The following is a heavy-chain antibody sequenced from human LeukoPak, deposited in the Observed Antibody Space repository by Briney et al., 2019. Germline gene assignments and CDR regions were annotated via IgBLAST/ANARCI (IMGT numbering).Heavy chain of an antibody. CDR2: ISYDGSNK. CDR1: GFTFSSYA. V-gene: IGHV3-30*04. J-gene: IGHJ6*03. Sequence: PGGSLRLSCAASGFTFSSYAMHWVRQAPGKGLEWVAVISYDGSNKYYADSVKGRFTISRDNSKNTLYLQMNSLRAEDTAVYYCAKDGKRASRTQYYYYYMGVWGKGTTVTISS. D-gene: IGHD1-26*01. CDR3: AKDGKRASRTQYYYYYMGV.